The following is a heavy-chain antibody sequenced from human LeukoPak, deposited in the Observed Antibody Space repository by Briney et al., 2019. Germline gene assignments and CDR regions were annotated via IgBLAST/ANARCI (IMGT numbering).Heavy chain of an antibody. CDR3: TRAVAGHPD. V-gene: IGHV4-34*01. CDR2: INHSGYT. J-gene: IGHJ4*02. CDR1: GVPFSNYY. Sequence: SETLSLTCAVSGVPFSNYYWSWVRRSPTQGLEWIGEINHSGYTNYNPSLKSRVTMSIDTSKNQFSLRLTSVTAADTGVYYCTRAVAGHPDWGQGTLVTVSP. D-gene: IGHD6-19*01.